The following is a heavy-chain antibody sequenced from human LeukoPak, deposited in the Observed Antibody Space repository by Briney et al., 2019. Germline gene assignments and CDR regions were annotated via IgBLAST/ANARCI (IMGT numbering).Heavy chain of an antibody. Sequence: PGGSLRLSCAASGFTFSSYEMNWVRQAPGKGLEWVSYISSSGSTIYYADSVKGRFTISRDNAKNSLYLQMNSLRAEDTAVYYCARVQWFGESSQYFDYWGQGTLVTVSS. J-gene: IGHJ4*02. CDR2: ISSSGSTI. V-gene: IGHV3-48*03. CDR1: GFTFSSYE. D-gene: IGHD3-10*01. CDR3: ARVQWFGESSQYFDY.